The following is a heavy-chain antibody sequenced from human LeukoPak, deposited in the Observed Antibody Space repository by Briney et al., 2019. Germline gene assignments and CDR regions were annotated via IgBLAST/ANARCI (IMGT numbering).Heavy chain of an antibody. CDR1: GFTFSDHY. CDR3: AKDSKIVGPTFRSYHYMDV. D-gene: IGHD3-16*02. CDR2: IRNKATSNTK. Sequence: PGGSLRLSCAASGFTFSDHYMDWVRQAPGKGLEWVGRIRNKATSNTKEYAASVKGRFTISRDDSKNSLYLQMNSLKTEDTAVYYCAKDSKIVGPTFRSYHYMDVWGKGTTVTVSS. V-gene: IGHV3-72*01. J-gene: IGHJ6*03.